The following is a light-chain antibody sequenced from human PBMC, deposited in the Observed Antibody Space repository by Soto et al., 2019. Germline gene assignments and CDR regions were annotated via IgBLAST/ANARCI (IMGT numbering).Light chain of an antibody. Sequence: EIVMTHSPATLSVSPWEIATLSCRASQSVSGNLAWYQQKPGQAPRLLIYDTSIRATGVPARFSGSRSGADFTLTISSLEPEDFAVYYCQQYGSSPWTFGQGTKVDIK. CDR2: DTS. J-gene: IGKJ1*01. V-gene: IGKV3-15*01. CDR3: QQYGSSPWT. CDR1: QSVSGN.